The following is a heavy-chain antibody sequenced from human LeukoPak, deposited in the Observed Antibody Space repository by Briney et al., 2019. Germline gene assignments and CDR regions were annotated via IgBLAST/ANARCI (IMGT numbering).Heavy chain of an antibody. V-gene: IGHV3-30*02. CDR1: GFTFSNYG. D-gene: IGHD6-19*01. CDR2: IRYDGRNK. J-gene: IGHJ5*02. CDR3: ARDSSGWYWFDP. Sequence: GGSLRLSCAASGFTFSNYGMHWVRQAPGKGLEWVGFIRYDGRNKYYADFVKGRFTISRDNSKNTLYLQMNSLRAEDTAVYYCARDSSGWYWFDPWGQGTLVTVSS.